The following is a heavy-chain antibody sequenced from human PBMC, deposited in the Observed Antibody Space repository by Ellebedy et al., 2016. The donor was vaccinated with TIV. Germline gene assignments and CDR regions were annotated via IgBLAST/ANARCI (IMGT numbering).Heavy chain of an antibody. CDR2: ISKTANSI. Sequence: GESLKISXAGPGFTFSSDSMSWVRQAPGKGLEWGSYISKTANSINDAGSVRGRFTISRYNARHSRYLQMNSLRDENTAFYYCARALYYYGWGGYYFDNWGQGTLVTVSS. J-gene: IGHJ4*02. CDR1: GFTFSSDS. D-gene: IGHD3-10*01. V-gene: IGHV3-48*02. CDR3: ARALYYYGWGGYYFDN.